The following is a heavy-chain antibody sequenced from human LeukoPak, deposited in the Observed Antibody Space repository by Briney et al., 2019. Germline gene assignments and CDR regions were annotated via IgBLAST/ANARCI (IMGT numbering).Heavy chain of an antibody. J-gene: IGHJ4*02. Sequence: KPGGSLRLSCAASGFTFSNAWMTWVRQAPGKGLEWVSRIKTKTDGGATDYAAPVKGRVTISRDDSKNTLYLQMNSLKTEDTAVYYCTSTLGYWGQGTLVTVSS. CDR2: IKTKTDGGAT. CDR1: GFTFSNAW. V-gene: IGHV3-15*01. CDR3: TSTLGY. D-gene: IGHD1-1*01.